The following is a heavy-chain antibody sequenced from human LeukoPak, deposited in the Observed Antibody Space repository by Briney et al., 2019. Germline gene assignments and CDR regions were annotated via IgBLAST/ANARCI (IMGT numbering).Heavy chain of an antibody. V-gene: IGHV4-59*01. J-gene: IGHJ3*02. D-gene: IGHD3-3*01. Sequence: SETLSLTCTVSGGSISSYYWSWIRQPPGKGLEWIGYIYYSGSTNYNPSLKSRVTISVDTSKNQFSLKLSSVTAADTAVYYCAGRPLPPYDFWSGYTGDSAFDIWGQGTMVTVSS. CDR2: IYYSGST. CDR3: AGRPLPPYDFWSGYTGDSAFDI. CDR1: GGSISSYY.